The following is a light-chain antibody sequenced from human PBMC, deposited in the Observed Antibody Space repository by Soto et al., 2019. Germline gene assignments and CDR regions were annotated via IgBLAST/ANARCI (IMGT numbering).Light chain of an antibody. CDR2: IAS. J-gene: IGKJ1*01. Sequence: EIVLTQSPGTLSLFPGERATLSCRATQSVSSNYLAWYQQKPGQAPRLLIYIASSRATGIPDRFSGSGSGTDVTLIISRLEPEDFAVYYCQQYGTSPWTFGQGTKVEIK. CDR3: QQYGTSPWT. CDR1: QSVSSNY. V-gene: IGKV3-20*01.